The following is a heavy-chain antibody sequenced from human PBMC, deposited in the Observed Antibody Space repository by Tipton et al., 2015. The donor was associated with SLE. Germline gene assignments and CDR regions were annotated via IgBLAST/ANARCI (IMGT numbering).Heavy chain of an antibody. Sequence: VQLVQSGAELKKPGESLKIFCKGSGDEFNPYWIAWVRQMPGKGLEWMGMIHPGDSETRYSLSFQGQVTISADKSISTAYLQWSILKASDSALYYCAVQGGVVQQQLDHLDYWGQGTLVTVSS. J-gene: IGHJ4*02. V-gene: IGHV5-51*01. CDR3: AVQGGVVQQQLDHLDY. CDR1: GDEFNPYW. D-gene: IGHD1-1*01. CDR2: IHPGDSET.